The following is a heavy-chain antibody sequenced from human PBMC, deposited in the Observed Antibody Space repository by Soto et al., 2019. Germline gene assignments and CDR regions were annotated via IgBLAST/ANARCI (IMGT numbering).Heavy chain of an antibody. Sequence: GSLRLSCAASGFTFSSYAMSWVRQAPGKGLEWVSAISGSGGSTYYADSVKGRFTISRDNSKNTLYLQMNSLRAEDTAVYYCAKDRRYDILTGGYYFDYWGQGTLVTVSS. CDR3: AKDRRYDILTGGYYFDY. CDR2: ISGSGGST. CDR1: GFTFSSYA. V-gene: IGHV3-23*01. D-gene: IGHD3-9*01. J-gene: IGHJ4*02.